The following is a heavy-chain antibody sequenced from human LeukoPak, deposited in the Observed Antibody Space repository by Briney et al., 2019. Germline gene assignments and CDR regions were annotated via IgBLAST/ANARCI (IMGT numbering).Heavy chain of an antibody. V-gene: IGHV1-2*02. J-gene: IGHJ4*02. CDR3: AREVFGATMIDY. D-gene: IGHD1-26*01. CDR2: ITPNSGGT. Sequence: GASVKVPCKASGYTFTGYYMHWVRQAPGQGLEWMGWITPNSGGTNYAQKFQGRVTMTKDTAISTAYMELSRLRSDDTAVYYCAREVFGATMIDYWGQGTLVTVSS. CDR1: GYTFTGYY.